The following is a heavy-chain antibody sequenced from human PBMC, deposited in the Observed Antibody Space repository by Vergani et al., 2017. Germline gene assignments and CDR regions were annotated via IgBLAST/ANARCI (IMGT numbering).Heavy chain of an antibody. CDR3: TRHIVVVPAAIYGMDV. Sequence: EVQLVESGGGLVQPGRSLRLSCTASGFTFGDYAMSWFRQAPGKGLEWVGFIRSKAYGETTEYAASVKGRFTISRDDSKSIAYLQMNSLKTEDTAVYYCTRHIVVVPAAIYGMDVWGQGTTVTVSS. CDR1: GFTFGDYA. V-gene: IGHV3-49*03. D-gene: IGHD2-2*01. CDR2: IRSKAYGETT. J-gene: IGHJ6*02.